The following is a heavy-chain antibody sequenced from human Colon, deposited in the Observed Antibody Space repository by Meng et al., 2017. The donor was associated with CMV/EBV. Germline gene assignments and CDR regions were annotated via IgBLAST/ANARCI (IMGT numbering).Heavy chain of an antibody. CDR3: ATFGGDFDY. CDR1: GYTFNGYF. Sequence: QGPLVQSGAEVKEPGASVKVSCKTSGYTFNGYFMHWVRQAPGQGLEWMGWINPVTGDTSYAQKFQVRVTMTRDTSISTAYMELSSLRSDDTAVYYCATFGGDFDYWGQGTLVTVSS. CDR2: INPVTGDT. V-gene: IGHV1-2*02. J-gene: IGHJ4*02. D-gene: IGHD3-3*01.